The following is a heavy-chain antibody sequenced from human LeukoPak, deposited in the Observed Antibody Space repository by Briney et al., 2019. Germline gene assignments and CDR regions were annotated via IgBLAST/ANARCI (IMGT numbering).Heavy chain of an antibody. V-gene: IGHV4-38-2*01. CDR3: ARHDFVVVVAANPWFDP. CDR2: IYHSGST. D-gene: IGHD2-15*01. J-gene: IGHJ5*02. Sequence: SETLSLTCAVSGYSISSGYYWGWIRQPPVKGLEWIGSIYHSGSTYYNPSLKSRVTISVDTSKNQFSLKLSSVTAADTAVYYCARHDFVVVVAANPWFDPWGQGTLVTVSS. CDR1: GYSISSGYY.